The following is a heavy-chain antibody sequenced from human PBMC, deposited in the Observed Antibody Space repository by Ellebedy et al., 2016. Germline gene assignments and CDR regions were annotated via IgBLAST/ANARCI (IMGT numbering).Heavy chain of an antibody. D-gene: IGHD1-26*01. CDR1: GGSISSSSYY. CDR2: IYKSGST. J-gene: IGHJ3*02. CDR3: ARGAVGATGAFDI. V-gene: IGHV4-39*01. Sequence: SETLSLXXTASGGSISSSSYYWGWIRQPPGKGLECIGSIYKSGSTYYNPSLKSRVTIFVDTSKNQFSLKLSSVTAADTAVYYCARGAVGATGAFDIWGQGTMGTVSS.